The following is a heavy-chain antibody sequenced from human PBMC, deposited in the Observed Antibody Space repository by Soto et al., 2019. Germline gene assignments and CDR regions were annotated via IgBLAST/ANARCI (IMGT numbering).Heavy chain of an antibody. V-gene: IGHV3-49*03. CDR2: IRSKAYGGTT. J-gene: IGHJ5*02. D-gene: IGHD6-13*01. Sequence: GGSLRLSCTASGFTFGDYAMSWFRQAPGKGLEWVGFIRSKAYGGTTEYAASVKGRFTISRDDSKSIAYLQMNSLKTEDTAVYYCTRDRTQLVLGWLDPWGQGPLVTVYS. CDR1: GFTFGDYA. CDR3: TRDRTQLVLGWLDP.